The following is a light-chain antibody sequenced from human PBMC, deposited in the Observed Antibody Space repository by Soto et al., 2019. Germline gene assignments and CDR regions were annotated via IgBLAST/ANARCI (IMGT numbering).Light chain of an antibody. V-gene: IGKV1-5*03. CDR3: QQYSTYPYI. J-gene: IGKJ2*01. CDR2: KAS. Sequence: DIQMTQSPSILSASVGDRVTITCRASQSISSWLAWYQQKPGKAPNLLIHKASHLESGVPSRFSGSGSGTEFTLTISSLQPDDFATYYCQQYSTYPYIFGQGTKVDIK. CDR1: QSISSW.